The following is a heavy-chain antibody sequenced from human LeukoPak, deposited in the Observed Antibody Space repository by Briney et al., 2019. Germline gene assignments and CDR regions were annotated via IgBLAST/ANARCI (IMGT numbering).Heavy chain of an antibody. Sequence: SETLSLTCTVSGGSISSSSYYWGWIRQPPGKGLEWIGSIYYSGSTYYNPSLKSRVTISVDTSKNQFSLKLSSVTAADTAVYYCASEYYYDSSGGTGEYDYWGQGTLVTVSS. J-gene: IGHJ4*02. CDR3: ASEYYYDSSGGTGEYDY. CDR2: IYYSGST. CDR1: GGSISSSSYY. D-gene: IGHD3-22*01. V-gene: IGHV4-39*01.